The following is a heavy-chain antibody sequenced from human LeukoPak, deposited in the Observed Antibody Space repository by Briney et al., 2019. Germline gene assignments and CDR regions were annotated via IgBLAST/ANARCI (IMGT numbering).Heavy chain of an antibody. CDR3: APPPYYYEANGYSVA. CDR2: IYYSGST. J-gene: IGHJ5*02. V-gene: IGHV4-4*02. CDR1: GGSISSTNW. D-gene: IGHD3-22*01. Sequence: SETLSLTCAVSGGSISSTNWWSWVRQPPGKGLEWIGSIYYSGSTYYNPSLKSRVTISVDPSKNQFSLNLSSVTAADTAVYYCAPPPYYYEANGYSVAWGQGTLVTVSS.